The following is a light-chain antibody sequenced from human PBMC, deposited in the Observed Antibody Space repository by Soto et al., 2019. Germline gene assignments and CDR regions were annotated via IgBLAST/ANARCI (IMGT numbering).Light chain of an antibody. Sequence: EILLTQSPSTLSLSPGEXVTLSCRASQSVTVNSLAWYQQKPGQAPRLLIYAASTRAAAVPDRFTGSGSGTDFALTISRLEPEDFGVYYCQQYGDSPLTSGPGTKVDIK. CDR2: AAS. V-gene: IGKV3-20*01. J-gene: IGKJ3*01. CDR3: QQYGDSPLT. CDR1: QSVTVNS.